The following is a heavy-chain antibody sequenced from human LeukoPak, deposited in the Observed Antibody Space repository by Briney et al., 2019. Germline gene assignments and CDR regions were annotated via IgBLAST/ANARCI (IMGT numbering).Heavy chain of an antibody. J-gene: IGHJ4*02. CDR2: ISSSGSTI. D-gene: IGHD6-13*01. V-gene: IGHV3-48*03. CDR3: ARDLAAAQGDY. Sequence: PGGSLRLSCAASGFTFSSYEMNWVRQAPGKGLEWVSYISSSGSTIYYADSVKGRFTISRDNAKNSLYLQMNSLRAEDTAVYHCARDLAAAQGDYWGQGTLVTVSS. CDR1: GFTFSSYE.